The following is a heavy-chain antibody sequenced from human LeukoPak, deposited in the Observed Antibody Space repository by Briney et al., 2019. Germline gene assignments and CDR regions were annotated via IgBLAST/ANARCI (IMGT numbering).Heavy chain of an antibody. CDR1: GFIVSDSY. Sequence: GGSLRLSCAGSGFIVSDSYTSWVRQGPGKGLERVSAIYSSGSTDYADSVKGRFTISRDNSKNTLYLQMNSLRAEDTAVYYCAKCLLGGGSYEFDYWGQGTLVTVSS. J-gene: IGHJ4*02. D-gene: IGHD1-26*01. CDR3: AKCLLGGGSYEFDY. V-gene: IGHV3-53*01. CDR2: IYSSGST.